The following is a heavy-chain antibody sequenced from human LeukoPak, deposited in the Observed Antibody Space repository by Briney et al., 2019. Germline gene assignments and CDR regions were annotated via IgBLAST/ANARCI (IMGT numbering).Heavy chain of an antibody. V-gene: IGHV4-34*01. Sequence: PSETLSLTCAVYGGSFSGYYWSWIRQPPGKGLEWIGEINHSGSTNYNPSLKSRVTISVDTSKNQFSLKLSSVTAADTAVYYCARYRIAVAGTLDAFDIWGQGTMVTVSS. J-gene: IGHJ3*02. CDR2: INHSGST. CDR1: GGSFSGYY. D-gene: IGHD6-19*01. CDR3: ARYRIAVAGTLDAFDI.